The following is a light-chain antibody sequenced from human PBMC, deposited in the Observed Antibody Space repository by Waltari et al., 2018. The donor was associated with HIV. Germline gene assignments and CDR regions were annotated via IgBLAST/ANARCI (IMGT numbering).Light chain of an antibody. V-gene: IGKV1-NL1*01. CDR3: QQYYDVPLT. CDR1: QDISNS. CDR2: GAF. Sequence: DIQMTQSPSSLSASIGAPVTFPCRASQDISNSVSWFQKQPGKVPKLLVHGAFILQRGVPSRFSGSGSGTDFTLTISGLQAEDFATYFCQQYYDVPLTFGGGTRVDI. J-gene: IGKJ4*01.